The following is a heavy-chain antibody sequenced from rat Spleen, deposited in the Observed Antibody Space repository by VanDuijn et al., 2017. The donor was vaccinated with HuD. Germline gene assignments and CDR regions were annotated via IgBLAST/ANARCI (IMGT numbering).Heavy chain of an antibody. CDR3: ARYRTTDYYYDYVMDA. J-gene: IGHJ4*01. CDR2: ISYSGST. D-gene: IGHD1-6*01. CDR1: GYSITSNY. V-gene: IGHV3-1*01. Sequence: EVQLQESGPGLVKPSQSLSLTCSVTGYSITSNYWGWIRKFPGNKMEWMGYISYSGSTSYNPSLKSRISITRDTSKNRFFLQLNSVTTEDTATYYCARYRTTDYYYDYVMDAWGQGASVTVSS.